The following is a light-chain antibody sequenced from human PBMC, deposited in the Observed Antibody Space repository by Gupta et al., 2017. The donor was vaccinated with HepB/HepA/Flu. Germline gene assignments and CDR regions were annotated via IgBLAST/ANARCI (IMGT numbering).Light chain of an antibody. Sequence: ELVLTLSPGTLSLSPGEIDTLSCRASQSVSSSYLACYQQRPGQAPRLLIYGASSRATGISDRFSGSGSWTDFTITISRLEPEDFAVYYCQQYGSSQWTFGQGTKVEIK. CDR3: QQYGSSQWT. J-gene: IGKJ1*01. CDR2: GAS. V-gene: IGKV3-20*01. CDR1: QSVSSSY.